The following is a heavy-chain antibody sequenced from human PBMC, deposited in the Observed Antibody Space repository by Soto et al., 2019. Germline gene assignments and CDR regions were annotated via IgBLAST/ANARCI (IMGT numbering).Heavy chain of an antibody. CDR1: GFTFSVYA. CDR2: ISGNGGST. D-gene: IGHD6-6*01. Sequence: GGSLRLSCGASGFTFSVYAMTWVRQAPGKGLEWVSAISGNGGSTYYADSVKGRSTISRDNSKSTLHLQMNSLRVEDTAVYYCAKDRTFGPPLVRFDSWGQGTLVTVPS. J-gene: IGHJ4*02. V-gene: IGHV3-23*01. CDR3: AKDRTFGPPLVRFDS.